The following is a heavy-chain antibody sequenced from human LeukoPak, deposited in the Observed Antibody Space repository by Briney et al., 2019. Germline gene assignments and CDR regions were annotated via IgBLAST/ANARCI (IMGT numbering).Heavy chain of an antibody. CDR2: IWYDGSNK. D-gene: IGHD3-22*01. Sequence: GGSLRLSWAASGFTFRNYGMHWVRQAPGKGLEWVAVIWYDGSNKYYADSVKGRFTISRDNSKNTLYLQMNSLRGEDTAVYHSAVLYYYDSSGFYSNDVFDIWGQGTMVTVSA. CDR3: AVLYYYDSSGFYSNDVFDI. J-gene: IGHJ3*02. V-gene: IGHV3-33*03. CDR1: GFTFRNYG.